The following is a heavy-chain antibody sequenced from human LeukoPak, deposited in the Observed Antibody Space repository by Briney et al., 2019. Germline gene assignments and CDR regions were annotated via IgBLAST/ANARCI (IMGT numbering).Heavy chain of an antibody. CDR2: IYTSGST. D-gene: IGHD2-2*01. Sequence: SETLSLTCTVSGGSISSYYWSWIRQPPGKGLEWIGCIYTSGSTNYNPPLKSRVNISVDKSKNQFSLKLSSVTAADTAVYYCARRILVPQGGDWFDPWGQGTLVTVSS. CDR3: ARRILVPQGGDWFDP. V-gene: IGHV4-4*09. CDR1: GGSISSYY. J-gene: IGHJ5*02.